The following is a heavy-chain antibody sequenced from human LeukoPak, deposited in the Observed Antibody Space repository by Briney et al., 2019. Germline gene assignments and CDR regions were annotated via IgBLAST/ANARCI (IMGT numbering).Heavy chain of an antibody. V-gene: IGHV3-64D*06. CDR3: VKDGGSNGSGSSYYFDY. CDR1: GVTCSRYA. Sequence: GGSLRLSCSASGVTCSRYAMHWVRQAPGKGLEYVSAISSNGGSTYYADSVKGRFTISRDNSKNTLYLQMSSLRAEDTAVYYCVKDGGSNGSGSSYYFDYWGQGTLVTVSS. J-gene: IGHJ4*02. D-gene: IGHD3-10*01. CDR2: ISSNGGST.